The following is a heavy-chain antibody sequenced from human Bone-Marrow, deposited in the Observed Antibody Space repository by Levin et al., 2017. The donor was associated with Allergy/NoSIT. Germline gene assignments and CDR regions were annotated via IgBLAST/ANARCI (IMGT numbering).Heavy chain of an antibody. CDR2: IYYPGNT. CDR1: GESVSSSGFY. Sequence: SQTLSLTCTVSGESVSSSGFYWTWIRQYPGKGLEWIGHIYYPGNTSYNPSLKSRVSISEDRSKNQFSLKLDSVTAADTAVYYYARESVYYGSGSWIDCWGQGTLVTVSS. CDR3: ARESVYYGSGSWIDC. V-gene: IGHV4-31*02. D-gene: IGHD3-10*01. J-gene: IGHJ4*02.